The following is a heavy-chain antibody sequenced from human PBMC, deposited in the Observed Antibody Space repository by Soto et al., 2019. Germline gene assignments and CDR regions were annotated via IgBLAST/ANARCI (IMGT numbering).Heavy chain of an antibody. CDR3: ARGGGEDNYFGP. Sequence: SETLSLTCTVSRGSINSGGYYWHWIRQHPGKGLEWIGYVFHSGSTYYNPSFRSRVTTSMDTSKNQFSLNLSSVTAADTAIYYCARGGGEDNYFGPGGQGTQVTVS. CDR1: RGSINSGGYY. D-gene: IGHD3-16*01. J-gene: IGHJ5*02. CDR2: VFHSGST. V-gene: IGHV4-31*03.